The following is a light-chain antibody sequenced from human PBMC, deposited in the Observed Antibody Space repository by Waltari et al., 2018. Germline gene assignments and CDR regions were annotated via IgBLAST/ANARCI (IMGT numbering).Light chain of an antibody. V-gene: IGLV1-44*01. CDR1: NSNIGNNY. CDR2: ITN. Sequence: QSVLTQPPSASGTSGQRVTISCSGSNSNIGNNYINWYQQLPGTAPKLLLRITNQRPSGVPDRFSASKSGTSASLAISGLQSEDEADYYCATWDDSLNGVVFGGGTKLTVL. J-gene: IGLJ2*01. CDR3: ATWDDSLNGVV.